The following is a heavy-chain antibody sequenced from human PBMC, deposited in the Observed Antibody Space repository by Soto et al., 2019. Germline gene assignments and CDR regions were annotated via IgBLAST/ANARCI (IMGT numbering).Heavy chain of an antibody. V-gene: IGHV3-64*02. J-gene: IGHJ5*02. Sequence: PGGSLRLSCAASGFTFSSYAMSWVRQAPGKGLQYVAAISTDGGGTYYADSVKGRFTISRDNSKNTLYLQMGSLRGEDMAVYYCARYGSGSSYDHWGQGILVTVSS. D-gene: IGHD3-10*01. CDR1: GFTFSSYA. CDR3: ARYGSGSSYDH. CDR2: ISTDGGGT.